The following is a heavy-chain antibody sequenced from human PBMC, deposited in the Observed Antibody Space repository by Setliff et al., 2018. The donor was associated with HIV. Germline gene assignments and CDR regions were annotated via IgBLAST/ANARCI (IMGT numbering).Heavy chain of an antibody. CDR3: ARPFDWGSSHPLGY. CDR2: IYYSGNT. V-gene: IGHV4-39*01. Sequence: SETLSLTCTVSGGSISSFYWGWIRQPPGKGLEWIGSIYYSGNTYYNPSLKSRVTISVDTSKNQFSLKLSSVTAADTAVYYCARPFDWGSSHPLGYWSQGTLVTVSS. J-gene: IGHJ4*02. D-gene: IGHD3-9*01. CDR1: GGSISSFY.